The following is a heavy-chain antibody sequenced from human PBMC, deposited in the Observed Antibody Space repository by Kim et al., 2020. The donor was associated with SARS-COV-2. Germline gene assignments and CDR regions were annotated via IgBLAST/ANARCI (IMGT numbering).Heavy chain of an antibody. CDR3: AREVASSYYSYLDV. CDR2: IYPTGTT. D-gene: IGHD5-12*01. Sequence: SETLSLTCGVSGASISSGGYSWSWIRQPPGKGLEWIGYIYPTGTTYYNPSLQSRVTISIDRSRNQFSLKLTSVTAADTAVYYCAREVASSYYSYLDVWGKGTTVTVSS. V-gene: IGHV4-30-2*01. CDR1: GASISSGGYS. J-gene: IGHJ6*03.